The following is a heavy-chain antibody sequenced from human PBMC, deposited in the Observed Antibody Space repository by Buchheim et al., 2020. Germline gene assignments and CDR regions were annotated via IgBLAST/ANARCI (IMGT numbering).Heavy chain of an antibody. CDR1: GGTFSSYA. CDR3: ARSITIFGVVTNPGYYYGMDV. Sequence: QVQLVQSGAEVKRPGSSVKVSCKASGGTFSSYAISWVRQAPGQGLEWMGGIIPIFGTANYAQKFQGRVTITADKSTSTAYMELSSLRSEDTAVYYCARSITIFGVVTNPGYYYGMDVWGQGTT. CDR2: IIPIFGTA. D-gene: IGHD3-3*01. V-gene: IGHV1-69*06. J-gene: IGHJ6*02.